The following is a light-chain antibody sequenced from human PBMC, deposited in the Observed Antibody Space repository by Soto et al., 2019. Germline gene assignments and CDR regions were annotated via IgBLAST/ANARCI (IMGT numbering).Light chain of an antibody. J-gene: IGKJ1*01. CDR2: DAS. CDR3: QQCYMGWT. Sequence: DIQLTQSPSSLSASVGDRVTITCRASQGISSYLAWYQQKPGKAPKLLIYDASTLESGVPSRFSGTGSGTEFTFSITSLQPEDFGTYYCQQCYMGWTFGQGTKVDIK. CDR1: QGISSY. V-gene: IGKV1-9*01.